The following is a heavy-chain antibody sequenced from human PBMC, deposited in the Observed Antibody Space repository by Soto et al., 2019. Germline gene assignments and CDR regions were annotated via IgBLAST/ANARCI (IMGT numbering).Heavy chain of an antibody. J-gene: IGHJ5*02. CDR2: INHSGTT. D-gene: IGHD4-17*01. CDR1: GGSFSGYY. CDR3: AKVSATLTYRFDP. V-gene: IGHV4-34*09. Sequence: SETLSLTCAVYGGSFSGYYWSWIRQPPGKGLEWIGEINHSGTTYYNPSLKSRLTIFVDTSKNLFSLNLRSVTAADTAVYYCAKVSATLTYRFDPWGQGTRVPVSS.